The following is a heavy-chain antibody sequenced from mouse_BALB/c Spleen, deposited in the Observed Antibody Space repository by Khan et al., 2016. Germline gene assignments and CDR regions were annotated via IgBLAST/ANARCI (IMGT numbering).Heavy chain of an antibody. CDR1: GYSFSGYY. CDR2: INPNNGGS. J-gene: IGHJ4*01. D-gene: IGHD3-1*01. CDR3: LRDAMDY. V-gene: IGHV1-18*01. Sequence: VQLKESGPDLVKPGASVKISCKASGYSFSGYYLDWVKQSHDKSLEWIGRINPNNGGSKYNQKFKDKTILTVDRSSTTAYMELRSLTSEDSAVXYCLRDAMDYWGQGTSVTVSS.